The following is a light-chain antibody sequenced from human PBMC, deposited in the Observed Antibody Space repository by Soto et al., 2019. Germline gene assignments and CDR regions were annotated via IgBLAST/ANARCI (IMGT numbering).Light chain of an antibody. CDR2: GAS. CDR1: QSVSSN. J-gene: IGKJ4*01. CDR3: QQYNYWPPERLT. Sequence: EIVMTQSPDTPSVSPGERTTLSCRARQSVSSNLAWYQQKPGQAPRLLIYGASTRATGIPARFGGSGSGTEFTLTISSLQSEDFAVYYCQQYNYWPPERLTFGGGTKVDIK. V-gene: IGKV3-15*01.